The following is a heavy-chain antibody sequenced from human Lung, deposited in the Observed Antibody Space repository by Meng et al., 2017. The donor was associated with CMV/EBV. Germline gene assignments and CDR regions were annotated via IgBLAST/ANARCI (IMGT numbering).Heavy chain of an antibody. CDR1: GFTFSNAW. CDR2: IKSKTDGGTT. Sequence: GGSLRLXXEASGFTFSNAWMSWVRQAPGKGLEWVGRIKSKTDGGTTDYAAPVKGRFTISRDDSKNTLYLQMNSLKTEDTAVYYCATGSYSSDDAFDIWGQGTMVTVSS. CDR3: ATGSYSSDDAFDI. J-gene: IGHJ3*02. V-gene: IGHV3-15*01. D-gene: IGHD6-25*01.